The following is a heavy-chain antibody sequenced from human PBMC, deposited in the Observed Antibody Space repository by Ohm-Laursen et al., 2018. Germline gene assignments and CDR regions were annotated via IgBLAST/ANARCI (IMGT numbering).Heavy chain of an antibody. CDR3: AKDGYYDSSGYYYYFDY. V-gene: IGHV1-69*01. J-gene: IGHJ4*02. CDR2: IIPIFGTA. D-gene: IGHD3-22*01. CDR1: GGTFSSYA. Sequence: SSVKVSCKASGGTFSSYAISWVRQAPGQGLEWMGGIIPIFGTANYAQKFQGRVTITADESTSTAYMELSSLRAEDTAVYYCAKDGYYDSSGYYYYFDYWGQGTLVTVSS.